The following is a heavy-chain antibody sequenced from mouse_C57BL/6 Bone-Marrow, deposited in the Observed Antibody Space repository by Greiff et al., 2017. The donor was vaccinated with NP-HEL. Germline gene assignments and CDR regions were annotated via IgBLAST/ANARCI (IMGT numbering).Heavy chain of an antibody. CDR1: GFSLTSYA. Sequence: QVQLKESGPGLVAPSQSLSITCTVSGFSLTSYAISWVRQPPGKGLEWLGVIWTGGGTNYNSALKSRLSISKDNSKSQVFLKMNSLQTDDTARYYCAPHYYGSSHWYFDVWGTGTTVTVSS. CDR3: APHYYGSSHWYFDV. D-gene: IGHD1-1*01. J-gene: IGHJ1*03. CDR2: IWTGGGT. V-gene: IGHV2-9-1*01.